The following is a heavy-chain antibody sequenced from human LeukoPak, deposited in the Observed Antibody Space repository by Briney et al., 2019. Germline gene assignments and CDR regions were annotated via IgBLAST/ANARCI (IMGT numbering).Heavy chain of an antibody. D-gene: IGHD2-15*01. CDR2: IYYSGST. CDR3: ARVVDARNYYYGMDV. CDR1: GGTISSYY. Sequence: PSETLSLTCTVSGGTISSYYWSWIRQPAGKGLERIGYIYYSGSTNYNPSLKSRVTISVDTSKNQFSLKLSSVTAADTAVYYCARVVDARNYYYGMDVWGQGTTVTVSS. V-gene: IGHV4-59*01. J-gene: IGHJ6*02.